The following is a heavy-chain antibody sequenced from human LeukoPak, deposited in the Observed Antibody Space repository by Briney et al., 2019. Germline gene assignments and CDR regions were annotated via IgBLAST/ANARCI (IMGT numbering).Heavy chain of an antibody. CDR1: GFTFISYA. J-gene: IGHJ4*02. Sequence: GGSLRLSCAASGFTFISYAMSWVRQAPGKGLEWVSVISGSGGSTHYADSAKGRFTISGDNSKNTLYLQMSSLRAEDTAVYYCAKESPVFDYWGQGTLVTVSS. CDR2: ISGSGGST. CDR3: AKESPVFDY. V-gene: IGHV3-23*01.